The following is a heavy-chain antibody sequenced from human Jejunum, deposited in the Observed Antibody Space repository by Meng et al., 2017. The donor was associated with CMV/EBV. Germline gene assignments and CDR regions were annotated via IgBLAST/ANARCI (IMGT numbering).Heavy chain of an antibody. V-gene: IGHV3-21*01. D-gene: IGHD2/OR15-2a*01. CDR1: GFTFSSHS. Sequence: SGFTFSSHSMSWVRQAPGKGLEWVSSISPSSNYIYYADSVKGRFTISRDNAKNSLYLEMNSLRADDTAVYYCAKESMARNYFDYWGQGTLVTVSS. J-gene: IGHJ4*02. CDR3: AKESMARNYFDY. CDR2: ISPSSNYI.